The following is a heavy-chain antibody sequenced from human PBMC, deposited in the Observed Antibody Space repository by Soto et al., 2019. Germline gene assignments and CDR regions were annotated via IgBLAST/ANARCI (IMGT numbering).Heavy chain of an antibody. CDR1: GYSFTSYW. D-gene: IGHD2-21*02. J-gene: IGHJ4*02. CDR3: ARLAPVVVTATLMPTGEFDD. CDR2: IYPGDSDT. Sequence: PGESLKISCKGSGYSFTSYWIGWVRQMPGKGLEWMGIIYPGDSDTRYSPSFQGQVTISADKSISTAYLQWSSLKASNTAMYYCARLAPVVVTATLMPTGEFDDWGKGNLVSVSS. V-gene: IGHV5-51*01.